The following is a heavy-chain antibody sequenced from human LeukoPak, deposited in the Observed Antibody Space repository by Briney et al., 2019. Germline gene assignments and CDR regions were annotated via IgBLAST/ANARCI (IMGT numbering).Heavy chain of an antibody. CDR3: ARVPLAAAYFDY. J-gene: IGHJ4*02. V-gene: IGHV4-30-4*01. CDR1: GGSISSDDYY. Sequence: PSETLSLTCTVSGGSISSDDYYWSWIRQPPGRGLEWIGYIYYSGSTYYNPSLKSRVTISVDTSKNQFSLKLSSVTAADTAVYYCARVPLAAAYFDYWGQGTLVTVSS. CDR2: IYYSGST. D-gene: IGHD6-13*01.